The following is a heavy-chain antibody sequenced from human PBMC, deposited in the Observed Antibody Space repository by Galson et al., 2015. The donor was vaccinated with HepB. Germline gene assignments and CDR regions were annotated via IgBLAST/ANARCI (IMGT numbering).Heavy chain of an antibody. CDR2: IDPSDSST. CDR1: GYKFTSYW. V-gene: IGHV5-10-1*01. J-gene: IGHJ6*02. Sequence: QSGAEVKKPGESLRISCAASGYKFTSYWSNWVRQLPGKGLEWMGRIDPSDSSTNYSPSFQGRVTISGDQSISTVYFQWSSLDASDTGIYFCSGALGDSSFCNGRRCLYGMDSWCQGTTVTVSS. CDR3: SGALGDSSFCNGRRCLYGMDS. D-gene: IGHD2-8*01.